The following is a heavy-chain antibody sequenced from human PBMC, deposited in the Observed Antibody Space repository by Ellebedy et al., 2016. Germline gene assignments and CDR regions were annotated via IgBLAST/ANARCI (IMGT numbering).Heavy chain of an antibody. J-gene: IGHJ5*02. CDR1: GGSINSYY. CDR3: AKENNIVVSARFDP. CDR2: IYAPGST. Sequence: SETLSLXXTVSGGSINSYYWSWIRQPAGKGLEWIGRIYAPGSTNYNPSLKSRVSMSLDTSKNQFSLNLRSVTAADTGVYYCAKENNIVVSARFDPWGQGILVTVSS. D-gene: IGHD3-16*02. V-gene: IGHV4-4*07.